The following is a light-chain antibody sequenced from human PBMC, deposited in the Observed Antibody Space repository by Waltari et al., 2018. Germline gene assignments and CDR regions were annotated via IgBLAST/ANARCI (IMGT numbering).Light chain of an antibody. J-gene: IGKJ1*01. CDR3: QQYYTNPRT. V-gene: IGKV4-1*01. CDR1: QSVLYNSNNKNY. Sequence: DIVMTQTPDSLTVSLGERATIHCTSYQSVLYNSNNKNYVAWYQQKPGQPPKLLIYWASTRQSGVPDRFSGSGSGTDFTLTISSLQAEDVAVYHCQQYYTNPRTFGQGTKVEIK. CDR2: WAS.